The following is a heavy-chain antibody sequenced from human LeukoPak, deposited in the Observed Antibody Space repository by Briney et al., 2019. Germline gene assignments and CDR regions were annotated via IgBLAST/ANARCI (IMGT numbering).Heavy chain of an antibody. CDR1: GFTFSSYA. V-gene: IGHV3-64D*06. D-gene: IGHD5-18*01. J-gene: IGHJ4*02. Sequence: GGSLRLSCSASGFTFSSYAMHWVRQAPGKGLEYVSAISSNGGSTYYADSVKGRFTISRDNSKNTLYLQMSSLRAEDTAVYYCARSIQLWTPPVGYWGQGALVTVSS. CDR2: ISSNGGST. CDR3: ARSIQLWTPPVGY.